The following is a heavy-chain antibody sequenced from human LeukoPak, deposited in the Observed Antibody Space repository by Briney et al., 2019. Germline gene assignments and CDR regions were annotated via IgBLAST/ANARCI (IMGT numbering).Heavy chain of an antibody. CDR1: GFTFSDYY. V-gene: IGHV3-11*01. CDR3: ARSGSHSGLNWFDP. J-gene: IGHJ5*02. CDR2: ISSSGSTI. Sequence: GGSLRLYCAASGFTFSDYYMSWIRQAPGKGLEWVSYISSSGSTIYYADSVKGRFTISRDNAKNSLYLQMNSLRAEDTAVYYCARSGSHSGLNWFDPCGQGTLVTVSS. D-gene: IGHD1-26*01.